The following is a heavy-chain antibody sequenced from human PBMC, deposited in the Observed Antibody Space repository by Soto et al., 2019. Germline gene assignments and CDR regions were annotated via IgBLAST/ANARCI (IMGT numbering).Heavy chain of an antibody. Sequence: QGQLVQSGPEVKKPGASVKVSCKTSGYTFSRYGISWVRQAPGQGLEWMGWISGYNGDTNYAQKGQGRVTRPIDTSXYTADRELRSLTSDDTAIYYCANSWQPPYSYYGMDVWGQGTTVTVSS. CDR2: ISGYNGDT. V-gene: IGHV1-18*01. CDR1: GYTFSRYG. CDR3: ANSWQPPYSYYGMDV. D-gene: IGHD4-4*01. J-gene: IGHJ6*02.